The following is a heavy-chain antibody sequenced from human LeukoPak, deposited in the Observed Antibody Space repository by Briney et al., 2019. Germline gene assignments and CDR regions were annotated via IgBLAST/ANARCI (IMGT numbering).Heavy chain of an antibody. CDR1: GGSFSDYY. Sequence: PSETLSLTCALYGGSFSDYYWSWIRQPPGQGLEWIGEINRSGSTNYNPSLRGRVTISVDTSKNQFSLKLSSMTAADTAVYYCARDRGPGYGPDYWGQGTLVTVSS. D-gene: IGHD5-18*01. CDR2: INRSGST. V-gene: IGHV4-34*01. CDR3: ARDRGPGYGPDY. J-gene: IGHJ4*02.